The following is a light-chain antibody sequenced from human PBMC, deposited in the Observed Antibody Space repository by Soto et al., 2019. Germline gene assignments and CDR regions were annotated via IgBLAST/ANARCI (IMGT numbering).Light chain of an antibody. V-gene: IGLV2-14*01. CDR2: EVT. J-gene: IGLJ1*01. Sequence: QSALAQPVSVSGSPGQSITISCTGTSSDIGGYNYVSWYQQYPGKAPKVLIYEVTYRPSGVSNRFSASKSGNTASLTISGLQPEDEADYYCSSYSSTSTHVFGSGTKVTVL. CDR3: SSYSSTSTHV. CDR1: SSDIGGYNY.